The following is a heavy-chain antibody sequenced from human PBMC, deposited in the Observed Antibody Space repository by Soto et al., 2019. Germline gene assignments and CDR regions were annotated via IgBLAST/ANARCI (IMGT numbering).Heavy chain of an antibody. J-gene: IGHJ4*02. V-gene: IGHV4-4*07. CDR1: GFSVTSYT. Sequence: SETLSLPGSVSGFSVTSYTWSWVRQPANKGLEWIGRVFSSVSATYSPSLKSRVRISMDTPENRISLKLDSVTAADAGVYYCTRDGMTTGDTWGPGTLVTVSS. CDR3: TRDGMTTGDT. CDR2: VFSSVSA. D-gene: IGHD2-21*02.